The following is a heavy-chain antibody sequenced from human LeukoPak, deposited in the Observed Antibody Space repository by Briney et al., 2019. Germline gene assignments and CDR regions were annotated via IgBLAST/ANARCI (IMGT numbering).Heavy chain of an antibody. Sequence: SETLSLTCAVYGGSFSGYYWSWIRQPPGKGLEWIGEINHSGSTNYNPSLKSRVTISVDTSKNQFSLKLSSVTAADTAVYYCARGRFGVARRYFDYWGQGTLVTVSS. CDR2: INHSGST. CDR1: GGSFSGYY. V-gene: IGHV4-34*01. CDR3: ARGRFGVARRYFDY. J-gene: IGHJ4*02. D-gene: IGHD3-3*01.